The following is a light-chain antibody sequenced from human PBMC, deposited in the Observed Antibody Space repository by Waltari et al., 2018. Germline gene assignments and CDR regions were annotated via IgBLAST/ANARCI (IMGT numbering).Light chain of an antibody. V-gene: IGKV1-5*03. CDR2: KAS. J-gene: IGKJ4*01. CDR1: QSISSW. CDR3: QQYFDLPLT. Sequence: DIQMTQSPSSLSASVGDTVSMTCRASQSISSWLAWYQQKPGKAPKVLIYKASSLQSGVPSRFSGSASGTDYTLTISSLQPEDFAIYYCQQYFDLPLTFGGGTKVEI.